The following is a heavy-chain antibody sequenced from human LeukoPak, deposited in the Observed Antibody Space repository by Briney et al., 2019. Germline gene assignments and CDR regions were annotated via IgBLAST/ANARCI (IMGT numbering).Heavy chain of an antibody. J-gene: IGHJ5*02. CDR2: INPSGGST. Sequence: ASVKVSCKASGYTFTSYYMHWVRQAPGQGLEWMGIINPSGGSTSYAQKFQGRVTMTRDTSTCTVYMELSSLRSEDTAVYYCARGTLWYYDILTGDHNWFDPWGQGTLVTVSS. CDR1: GYTFTSYY. V-gene: IGHV1-46*01. D-gene: IGHD3-9*01. CDR3: ARGTLWYYDILTGDHNWFDP.